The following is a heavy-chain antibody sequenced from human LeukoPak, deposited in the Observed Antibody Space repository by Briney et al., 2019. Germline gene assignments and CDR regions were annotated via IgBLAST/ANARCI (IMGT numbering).Heavy chain of an antibody. CDR2: ISGDGGST. V-gene: IGHV3-43*02. CDR1: GFTFDDYA. D-gene: IGHD3-10*01. Sequence: GGSLRLSCAASGFTFDDYAMHWVRQAPGKGLELVSLISGDGGSTYYADSVKGRFTISRDNSKNSLYLQMNSLRTEDTALYYCAKARGGVLLWFGELPVYYYGMDVWGQGTTVTVSS. CDR3: AKARGGVLLWFGELPVYYYGMDV. J-gene: IGHJ6*02.